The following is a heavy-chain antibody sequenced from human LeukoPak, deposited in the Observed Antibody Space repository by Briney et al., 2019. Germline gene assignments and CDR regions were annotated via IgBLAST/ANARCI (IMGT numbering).Heavy chain of an antibody. CDR3: ARDPSYCGGDCYPNWFDP. J-gene: IGHJ5*02. Sequence: ASVKVSCKVSGYTLTELSMHWVRQAPGKGLEWMGGFDPEDGETIYAQKFQGRVTMTRDTSTSTVYMELSSLRSEDTAVYYCARDPSYCGGDCYPNWFDPWGQGTLVTVSS. CDR2: FDPEDGET. V-gene: IGHV1-24*01. CDR1: GYTLTELS. D-gene: IGHD2-21*02.